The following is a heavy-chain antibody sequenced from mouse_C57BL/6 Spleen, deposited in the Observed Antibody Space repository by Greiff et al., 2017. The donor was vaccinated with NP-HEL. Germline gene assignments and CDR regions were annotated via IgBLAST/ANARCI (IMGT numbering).Heavy chain of an antibody. Sequence: EVQLQQSGPELVKPGASVKISCKASGYTFTDYYMNWVKQSHGKSLEWIGDINPNNGGTSYNQKFKGKATLTVDKSSSTAYMELRSLTSEDSAVYYCARADYDYDEDYWGQGTTLTVSS. CDR1: GYTFTDYY. CDR3: ARADYDYDEDY. J-gene: IGHJ2*01. CDR2: INPNNGGT. V-gene: IGHV1-26*01. D-gene: IGHD2-4*01.